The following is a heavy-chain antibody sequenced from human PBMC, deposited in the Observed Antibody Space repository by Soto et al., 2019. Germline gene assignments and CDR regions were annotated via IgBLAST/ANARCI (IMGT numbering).Heavy chain of an antibody. Sequence: GGSLRLSCAASGFTFSSYSMNWVRQAPGKGLEWVSSISSSSSYIYYADSVKGRFTISRDNAKNSLYLQMNSLRAEDTAVYYCARDHSFGGYCSSTSCPFDYWGQGTLVTVSS. CDR1: GFTFSSYS. CDR2: ISSSSSYI. D-gene: IGHD2-2*03. J-gene: IGHJ4*02. V-gene: IGHV3-21*01. CDR3: ARDHSFGGYCSSTSCPFDY.